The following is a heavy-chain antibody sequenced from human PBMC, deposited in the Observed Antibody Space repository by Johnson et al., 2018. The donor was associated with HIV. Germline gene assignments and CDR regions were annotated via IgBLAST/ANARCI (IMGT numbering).Heavy chain of an antibody. CDR2: INKDGTDT. Sequence: VQLVESGGGVVQPGGSLRLSCAASGFTFSSYGMHWVRQAPGKGPVWVSRINKDGTDTAYGDTVMGLFTGSRDDAKNTLYLQMNSLSVEDTAIYYCARAQILPDDVFNLWGQGIQVTVSS. D-gene: IGHD2-2*01. J-gene: IGHJ3*01. V-gene: IGHV3-74*02. CDR3: ARAQILPDDVFNL. CDR1: GFTFSSYG.